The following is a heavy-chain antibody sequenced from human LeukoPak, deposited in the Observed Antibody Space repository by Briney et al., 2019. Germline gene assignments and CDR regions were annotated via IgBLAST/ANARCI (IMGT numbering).Heavy chain of an antibody. V-gene: IGHV3-23*01. CDR2: SGASGGNT. D-gene: IGHD3-3*01. CDR1: GFTFSNYA. J-gene: IGHJ4*02. CDR3: ARDNYDFWSPFDY. Sequence: PGGSLRLSCAASGFTFSNYAMTWVRQAPGKGLEWVSTSGASGGNTYYADSVKGRFTISRDTSKNTLYLQMNSLSAEDTALYYCARDNYDFWSPFDYWGQGTLVTVSS.